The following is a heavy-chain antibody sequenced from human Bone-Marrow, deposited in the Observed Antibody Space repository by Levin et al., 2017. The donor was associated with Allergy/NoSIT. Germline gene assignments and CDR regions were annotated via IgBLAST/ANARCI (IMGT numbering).Heavy chain of an antibody. V-gene: IGHV3-64D*06. CDR1: GFTFSNDD. CDR3: VKHRDVVPNLEYWVPFSFDF. D-gene: IGHD2-8*02. Sequence: PGGSLRLSCSASGFTFSNDDMHWVRQAPGKGLEYVSGIMSRGGYTYYADSVKGRFTISRDNSKNTLFLQMSSLRVEDTAVYYCVKHRDVVPNLEYWVPFSFDFWGQGTLVTVSS. J-gene: IGHJ4*02. CDR2: IMSRGGYT.